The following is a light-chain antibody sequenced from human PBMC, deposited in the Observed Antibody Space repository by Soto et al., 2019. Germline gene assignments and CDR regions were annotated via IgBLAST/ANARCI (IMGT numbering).Light chain of an antibody. CDR3: QQSYSTLGA. J-gene: IGKJ1*01. V-gene: IGKV1-39*01. CDR1: QSISSY. Sequence: DIQMTQSPSSLSASVGDRVTITCRASQSISSYLNWYQQKPGKAPKLLIYAASSLQSGVPSRFSGSGSGTDFTLIISSLQPEDFATYYCQQSYSTLGAFGQGTKVDIK. CDR2: AAS.